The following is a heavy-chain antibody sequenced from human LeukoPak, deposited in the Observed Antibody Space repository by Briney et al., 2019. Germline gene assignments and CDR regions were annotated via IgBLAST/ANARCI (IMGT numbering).Heavy chain of an antibody. V-gene: IGHV4-59*01. Sequence: PSETLSLTCTVSGGSISIYYWSWIRQPPGKGLEWIGYVYNSENTNYNPSLKSRATISADTSKNQFSLKLSSVTAADTAVYYCARGFLEWLPPQYYFDYWGQGTLVTVSS. CDR3: ARGFLEWLPPQYYFDY. D-gene: IGHD3-3*01. J-gene: IGHJ4*02. CDR2: VYNSENT. CDR1: GGSISIYY.